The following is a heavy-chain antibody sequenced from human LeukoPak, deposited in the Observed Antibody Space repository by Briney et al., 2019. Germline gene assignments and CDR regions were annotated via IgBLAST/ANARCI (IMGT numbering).Heavy chain of an antibody. V-gene: IGHV3-48*02. CDR3: ARDQYSGHWYYALDI. D-gene: IGHD6-19*01. Sequence: GGSLRLSCAASGFTFSSYSMNWVRQAPGKGLEWVSYISSSISVIYYADSVKGRFTTSRDNAKNSLYLQMNSLRDEDTAVYYCARDQYSGHWYYALDIWGQGTMVTVSS. CDR1: GFTFSSYS. CDR2: ISSSISVI. J-gene: IGHJ3*02.